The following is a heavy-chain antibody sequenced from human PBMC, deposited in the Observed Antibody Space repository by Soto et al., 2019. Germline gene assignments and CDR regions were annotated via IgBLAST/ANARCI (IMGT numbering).Heavy chain of an antibody. D-gene: IGHD3-16*02. J-gene: IGHJ5*02. V-gene: IGHV4-34*01. Sequence: SETLSLTCAVYGGSFSGYYWSWIRQPPGKGLEWIGEINHSGSTYYNPSLKSRVTISVDTSKNQFSLKLSSVTAADTAVYYCARESLTYDYVWGSYRYTSPNWFDPWGQGTLVTVSS. CDR3: ARESLTYDYVWGSYRYTSPNWFDP. CDR1: GGSFSGYY. CDR2: INHSGST.